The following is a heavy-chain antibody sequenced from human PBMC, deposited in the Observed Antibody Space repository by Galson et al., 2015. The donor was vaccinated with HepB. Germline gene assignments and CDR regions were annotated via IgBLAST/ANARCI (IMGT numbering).Heavy chain of an antibody. J-gene: IGHJ4*02. D-gene: IGHD1-26*01. CDR2: IRSKAYGGTT. CDR3: TRDAMGGSYRGSFDY. CDR1: GFTFGDYA. Sequence: SLRLSCAASGFTFGDYAMSWFRQAPGKGLEWVGFIRSKAYGGTTVYAASVKGRFTISRDDSKSIAYLQMNSLKTEDTAVYYCTRDAMGGSYRGSFDYWGQGTLVTVSS. V-gene: IGHV3-49*03.